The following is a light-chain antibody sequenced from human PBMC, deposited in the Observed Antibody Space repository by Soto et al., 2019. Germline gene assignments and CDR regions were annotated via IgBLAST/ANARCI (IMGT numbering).Light chain of an antibody. V-gene: IGKV3-20*01. CDR2: DAS. CDR3: QQYGSSPWT. CDR1: QSVSSY. J-gene: IGKJ1*01. Sequence: EIVFTQSPATLSLSPGERATLSCRASQSVSSYLAWYEQRPGQAPRILIYDASSRDTGIPDRFSGSGSGTDFTLTISRLEPEDFAVYYCQQYGSSPWTFGQGTKVDI.